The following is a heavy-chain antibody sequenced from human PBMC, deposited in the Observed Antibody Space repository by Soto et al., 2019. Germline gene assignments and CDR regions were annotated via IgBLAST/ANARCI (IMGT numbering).Heavy chain of an antibody. CDR1: GYTFTSYD. V-gene: IGHV1-8*01. Sequence: ASVKVSCKASGYTFTSYDINWVRQATGQGLEWMGWMNPNSGNTGYAQKFQGRVTMTRNTSISTAYMELSSLRSEDTAVYYCARGSYLGEADAYYYGMDVWGQGTTVTVSS. CDR3: ARGSYLGEADAYYYGMDV. J-gene: IGHJ6*02. CDR2: MNPNSGNT. D-gene: IGHD1-26*01.